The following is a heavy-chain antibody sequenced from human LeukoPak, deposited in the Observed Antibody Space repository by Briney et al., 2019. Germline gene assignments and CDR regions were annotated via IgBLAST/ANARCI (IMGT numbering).Heavy chain of an antibody. V-gene: IGHV4-30-2*01. D-gene: IGHD6-13*01. Sequence: TSETLSLTCAVSGGSISSGGYSWSWIRQPPGKGLEWLGYIYHSGSTYYNPSLKSRVTISVDRSKNQFSLKLSSVTAADTAVYYCARASYSSSWDPFDCWGQGTLVTVSS. J-gene: IGHJ4*02. CDR2: IYHSGST. CDR3: ARASYSSSWDPFDC. CDR1: GGSISSGGYS.